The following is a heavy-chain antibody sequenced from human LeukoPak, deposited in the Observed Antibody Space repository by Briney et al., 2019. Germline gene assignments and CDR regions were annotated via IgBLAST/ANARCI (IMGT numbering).Heavy chain of an antibody. D-gene: IGHD3-9*01. J-gene: IGHJ4*02. CDR3: AKAPTPTGFYKHF. Sequence: PGGSLRLSCAASGFTFDDYAMHWVRQGPGKGLEWVSYISGDGSTTYYAESVKGRFTISRDNSKTSLYLQMNSLRTEDTALYYCAKAPTPTGFYKHFWGQGTLVTVSS. CDR1: GFTFDDYA. V-gene: IGHV3-43*02. CDR2: ISGDGSTT.